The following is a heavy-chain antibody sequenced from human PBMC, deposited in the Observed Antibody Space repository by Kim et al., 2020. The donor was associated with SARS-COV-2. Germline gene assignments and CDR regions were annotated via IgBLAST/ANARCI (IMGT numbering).Heavy chain of an antibody. J-gene: IGHJ6*02. D-gene: IGHD3-22*01. CDR1: GFTFSNAW. Sequence: GGSLRLSCAASGFTFSNAWMSWVRQAPGKGLEWVGRIKSKTDGGTTDYAAPVKGRFTISRDDSKNTLYLQMNSLKTEDTAVYYCTTEPSFSHYYDSSGYNSDYYYSGMDVWGQGTPVTVSS. CDR3: TTEPSFSHYYDSSGYNSDYYYSGMDV. CDR2: IKSKTDGGTT. V-gene: IGHV3-15*01.